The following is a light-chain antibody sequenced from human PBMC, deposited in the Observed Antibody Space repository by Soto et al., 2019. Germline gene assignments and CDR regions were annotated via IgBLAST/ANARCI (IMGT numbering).Light chain of an antibody. V-gene: IGKV3-15*01. CDR1: QSVNIN. CDR3: QQYNFWPPLT. J-gene: IGKJ4*01. CDR2: DAS. Sequence: EIVMTQSPATLSVSPGERGTLSCRASQSVNINLAWYRQQPGQAPRLLISDASTRATGVPARFSGSGSGTEFTLTISSLQSEDSGFYYCQQYNFWPPLTFGGGTKVEIK.